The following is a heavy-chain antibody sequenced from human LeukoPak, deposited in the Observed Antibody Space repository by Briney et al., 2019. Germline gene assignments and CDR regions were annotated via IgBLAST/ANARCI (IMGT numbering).Heavy chain of an antibody. CDR1: GGSISSYY. Sequence: SETLSLTCTVSGGSISSYYWSWIRQPPGKGLEWIGYIYYSGSTNYDPSLKSRVTISVDTSKNQFSLKLSSVTAADTAVYYCATSRYSYGSDLDYWGQGTLVTVSS. V-gene: IGHV4-59*01. CDR2: IYYSGST. J-gene: IGHJ4*02. CDR3: ATSRYSYGSDLDY. D-gene: IGHD5-18*01.